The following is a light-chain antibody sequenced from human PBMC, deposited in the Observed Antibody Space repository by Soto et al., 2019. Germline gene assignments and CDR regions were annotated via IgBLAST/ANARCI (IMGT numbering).Light chain of an antibody. CDR2: DVS. Sequence: QSALTRAASVSGSPGQSIAISCTGTSSDVGGYNYVSWYQRHPGKAPKLMIYDVSNRPSGVSNRFSGSKSGNTASLTISGLQAEDEADYYCSSYTSSSTLYVFGTGTKVTVL. CDR3: SSYTSSSTLYV. CDR1: SSDVGGYNY. V-gene: IGLV2-14*01. J-gene: IGLJ1*01.